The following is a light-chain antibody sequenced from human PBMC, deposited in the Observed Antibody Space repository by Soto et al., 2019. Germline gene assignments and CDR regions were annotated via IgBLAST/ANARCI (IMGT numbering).Light chain of an antibody. CDR1: SSDIGAYNY. Sequence: QSALTQPASVSGSPGQSITISCTGTSSDIGAYNYVSWYQQHPGIAPKLMIYDVTNRPSAVSDRFSGSKAGNTASLTISGLQAEDEADYYCSSYTTSSTVVFGGGTKLT. V-gene: IGLV2-14*01. CDR2: DVT. J-gene: IGLJ3*02. CDR3: SSYTTSSTVV.